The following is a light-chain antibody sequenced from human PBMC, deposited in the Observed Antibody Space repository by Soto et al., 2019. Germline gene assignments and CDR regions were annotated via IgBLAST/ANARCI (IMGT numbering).Light chain of an antibody. J-gene: IGKJ4*01. CDR1: QSVSSSY. Sequence: EIVLTQSPGTLSLSPGERATLSCRASQSVSSSYFAWYQQKPGQSPRLLIYGTSTRATGIPDRFSGSGSGTDFTLNINRMETEDFAVCSCQQYSSSRLTFGGGTKVEIK. CDR3: QQYSSSRLT. V-gene: IGKV3-20*01. CDR2: GTS.